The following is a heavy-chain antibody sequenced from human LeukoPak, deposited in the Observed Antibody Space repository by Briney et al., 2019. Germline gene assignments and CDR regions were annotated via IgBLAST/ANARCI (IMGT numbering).Heavy chain of an antibody. D-gene: IGHD1-26*01. J-gene: IGHJ4*02. Sequence: ASVKVSCKASGGTFSSYAISWVRQAPGQGLEWMGRIIPIFGIANYAQKFQGRVTITAAKSTSTAYMELSSLRSEDTTVYYCARDRALYSGSYHPFDYWGQGTLVTVSS. CDR2: IIPIFGIA. CDR1: GGTFSSYA. V-gene: IGHV1-69*04. CDR3: ARDRALYSGSYHPFDY.